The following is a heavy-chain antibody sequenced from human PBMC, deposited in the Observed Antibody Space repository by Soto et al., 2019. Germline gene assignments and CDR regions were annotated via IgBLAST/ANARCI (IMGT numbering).Heavy chain of an antibody. CDR2: IIPIFGTA. V-gene: IGHV1-69*06. Sequence: QVQLVQSGAEVKKPGSSVKVSCKASGGTFSSYAISWVRQAPGQGLEWMGGIIPIFGTANYAQKFQGRVTINADKSTSTAYMELSSLRSEDTAVYYCASLVDTAMVTGYFDYWGQGTLVTVSS. J-gene: IGHJ4*02. CDR1: GGTFSSYA. D-gene: IGHD5-18*01. CDR3: ASLVDTAMVTGYFDY.